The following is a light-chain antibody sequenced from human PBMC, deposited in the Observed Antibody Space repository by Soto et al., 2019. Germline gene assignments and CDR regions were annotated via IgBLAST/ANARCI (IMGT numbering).Light chain of an antibody. CDR2: EVS. Sequence: QSVLTQAPSGSRVPGQSVTISCTRTSSDVGSYNRVSWYQQPPGTAPKLMIYEVSNRPSGVPDRFSGSKSGNTASLTISWLQAEDEADYYCSSYTSSSTCVFGTGTKVTVL. V-gene: IGLV2-18*02. CDR1: SSDVGSYNR. CDR3: SSYTSSSTCV. J-gene: IGLJ1*01.